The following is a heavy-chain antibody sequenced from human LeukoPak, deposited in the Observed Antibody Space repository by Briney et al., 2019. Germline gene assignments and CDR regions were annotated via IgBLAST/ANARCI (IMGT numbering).Heavy chain of an antibody. CDR1: GFTFSNTW. J-gene: IGHJ4*02. Sequence: GGSLRLSCAASGFTFSNTWMSWVRQAPGKGLEWVGRIKSKTDGGTTDYAAPVKGRFTISRDDSKNTLYLQMNSLKTEDTAVYYCTTDLFTMVRGVIPYWGQGTLVTVSS. V-gene: IGHV3-15*01. CDR3: TTDLFTMVRGVIPY. CDR2: IKSKTDGGTT. D-gene: IGHD3-10*01.